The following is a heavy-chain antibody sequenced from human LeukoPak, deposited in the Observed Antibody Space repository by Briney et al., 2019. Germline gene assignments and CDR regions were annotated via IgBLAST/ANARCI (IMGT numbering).Heavy chain of an antibody. V-gene: IGHV4-34*01. CDR2: INHSGST. J-gene: IGHJ4*02. CDR3: ARAPNSSGDY. CDR1: GFTFGSHA. Sequence: GSLRLSCAASGFTFGSHAMSWIRQPPGKGLEWIGEINHSGSTNYNPSLKSRVTISVDTSKNQFSLKLSSVTAADTAVYYCARAPNSSGDYWGQGTLVTVSS. D-gene: IGHD6-19*01.